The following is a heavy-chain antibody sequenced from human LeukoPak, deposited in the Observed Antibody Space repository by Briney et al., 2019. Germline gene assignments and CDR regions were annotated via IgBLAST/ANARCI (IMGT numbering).Heavy chain of an antibody. J-gene: IGHJ5*02. V-gene: IGHV3-74*01. CDR1: GFTFSSYW. D-gene: IGHD5/OR15-5a*01. CDR2: INSDGSST. CDR3: ARGGSVRSPFDP. Sequence: GGSLRLSCVASGFTFSSYWMHWVRQAPGKGLVWVSHINSDGSSTTYADSVKGRFTISRDNAKNTLFLQVNSLRADDTAVYYCARGGSVRSPFDPWGQGTLVTVSS.